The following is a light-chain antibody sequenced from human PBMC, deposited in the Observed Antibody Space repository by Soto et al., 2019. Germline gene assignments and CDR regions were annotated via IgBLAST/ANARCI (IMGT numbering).Light chain of an antibody. CDR1: QSVLYSSNNKNY. J-gene: IGKJ2*01. CDR3: QQYYSTLPYS. V-gene: IGKV4-1*01. Sequence: IVMTQSPDSLAVSLGERATINCKSSQSVLYSSNNKNYLAWYRQKPGQPPKLLIYWASIRESGVPDRISGRGSGTDLSLTISSLQAEDVAIYYCQQYYSTLPYSFGQGTKLEIK. CDR2: WAS.